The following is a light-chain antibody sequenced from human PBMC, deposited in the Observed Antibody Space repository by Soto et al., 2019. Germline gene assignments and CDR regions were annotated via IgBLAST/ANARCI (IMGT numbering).Light chain of an antibody. CDR2: DAS. CDR1: QGISSA. Sequence: AIQLTQSPSSLSASLGDRVTITCRASQGISSALAWYQQKPGKAPKLLIYDASSLESGVPSRFSGSGSGTDFTLTISSLQPEDFATYYCQQYNSYPIPFGQGTRLEIK. CDR3: QQYNSYPIP. V-gene: IGKV1-13*02. J-gene: IGKJ5*01.